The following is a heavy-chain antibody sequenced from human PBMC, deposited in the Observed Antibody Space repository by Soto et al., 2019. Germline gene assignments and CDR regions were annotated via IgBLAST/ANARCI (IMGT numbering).Heavy chain of an antibody. CDR1: GASISNYF. CDR2: IYQSGGT. Sequence: SETLSLTCTVSGASISNYFWSWIRQPPGKGLEWIGYIYQSGGTNYNPSLKSRVTISVDTSKNQFSLKLTSVTAADTAVYYCARHWDSVYGSGSYTFDIWGQGTMVTVSS. CDR3: ARHWDSVYGSGSYTFDI. J-gene: IGHJ3*02. D-gene: IGHD3-10*01. V-gene: IGHV4-59*08.